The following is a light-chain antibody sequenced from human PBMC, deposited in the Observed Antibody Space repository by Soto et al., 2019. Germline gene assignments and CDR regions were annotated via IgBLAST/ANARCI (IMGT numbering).Light chain of an antibody. CDR1: QNITSN. J-gene: IGKJ1*01. CDR3: QHYNNRPPIT. CDR2: GAS. V-gene: IGKV3-15*01. Sequence: ELVMTQSPATLSVSPGERATLSCRASQNITSNLAWYQQKPGQAPRLLIYGASTRATGIPARFSGGVSGTQFTLTFSSLESEDFAVYYCQHYNNRPPITFGQGTKVEI.